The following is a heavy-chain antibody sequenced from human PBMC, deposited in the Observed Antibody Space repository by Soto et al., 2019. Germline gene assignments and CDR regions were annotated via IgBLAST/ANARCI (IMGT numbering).Heavy chain of an antibody. V-gene: IGHV5-51*01. J-gene: IGHJ6*02. CDR1: GYSFTSYW. CDR3: ARLYRGSGSYYNGQPPYYYGMDV. D-gene: IGHD3-10*01. CDR2: IYPGDSDT. Sequence: GESLKISCKGSGYSFTSYWIGWVRQMPGKGLEWMGIIYPGDSDTRYSPSFQGQVTISADKSISTAYLQWSSLKASDTAMYYCARLYRGSGSYYNGQPPYYYGMDVWGQGTTVPVSS.